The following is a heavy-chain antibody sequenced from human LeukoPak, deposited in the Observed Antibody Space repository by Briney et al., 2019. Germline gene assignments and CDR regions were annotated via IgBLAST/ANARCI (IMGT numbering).Heavy chain of an antibody. D-gene: IGHD6-13*01. J-gene: IGHJ4*02. Sequence: SETLSLTCTVSGDSISSDYYYWSWIRQPAGTGLEYIGRFNTGGNTYYNPSLKSRVTISLDTSKNLLSLRLSSVTAADTAVYYCARAPRQQLFPVYWGQGTLVTVSS. CDR3: ARAPRQQLFPVY. CDR2: FNTGGNT. V-gene: IGHV4-61*02. CDR1: GDSISSDYYY.